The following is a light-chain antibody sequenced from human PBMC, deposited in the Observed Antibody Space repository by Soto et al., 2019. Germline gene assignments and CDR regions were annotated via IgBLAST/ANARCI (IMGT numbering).Light chain of an antibody. V-gene: IGKV1-8*01. CDR2: AAS. CDR3: QQYYSYPRT. Sequence: AIRMTQSPSSLSASTGERVTITCRASQGISSYLAWYQQKPGKAPKLLIYAASTLQSGVPSRFSGSGSRTDFTLTISCLQSEDFATYYCQQYYSYPRTFGQGTKVDIK. CDR1: QGISSY. J-gene: IGKJ2*02.